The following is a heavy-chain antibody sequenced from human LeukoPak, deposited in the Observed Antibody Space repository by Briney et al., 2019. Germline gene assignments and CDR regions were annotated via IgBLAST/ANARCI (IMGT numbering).Heavy chain of an antibody. D-gene: IGHD3-22*01. V-gene: IGHV3-30*18. J-gene: IGHJ1*01. Sequence: PGGSPRLSCAASGFTFSSYGMHWVRQAPGKGLEWVAVISYDGSNKYYADSVKGRFTISRDNSKNTLYLQMNSLRAEDTAVYYCAKLAYYYDSSGSAFQHWGQGTLVTVSS. CDR3: AKLAYYYDSSGSAFQH. CDR1: GFTFSSYG. CDR2: ISYDGSNK.